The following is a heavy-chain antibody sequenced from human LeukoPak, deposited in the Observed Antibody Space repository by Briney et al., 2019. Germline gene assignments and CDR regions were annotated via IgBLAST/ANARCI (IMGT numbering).Heavy chain of an antibody. D-gene: IGHD6-19*01. Sequence: PGGSLRPSCSASGFTFTTYGMNWVRQAPGKGLEWVSSISSSSSYIYYADSVKGRFTISRDNAKNSLYLQMNSLRAEDTAVYYCARDRWIAVAGVNYDYWGQGTLVTVSS. J-gene: IGHJ4*02. CDR1: GFTFTTYG. CDR3: ARDRWIAVAGVNYDY. V-gene: IGHV3-21*01. CDR2: ISSSSSYI.